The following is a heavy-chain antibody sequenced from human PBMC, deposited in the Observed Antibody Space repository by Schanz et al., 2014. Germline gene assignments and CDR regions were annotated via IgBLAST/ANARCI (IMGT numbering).Heavy chain of an antibody. Sequence: EVQMLESGGGLVQPGGSLRLSCVASGFTFRRYGMSWVRQAPGKGLEWVSVIAGDGGGPNYVDSVKGRVTISRDNSDNTLYLQMNNLTAEDTAVYYCARGSGTFDSWGQGTLVTVSS. V-gene: IGHV3-23*01. CDR3: ARGSGTFDS. CDR2: IAGDGGGP. D-gene: IGHD3-3*01. J-gene: IGHJ4*02. CDR1: GFTFRRYG.